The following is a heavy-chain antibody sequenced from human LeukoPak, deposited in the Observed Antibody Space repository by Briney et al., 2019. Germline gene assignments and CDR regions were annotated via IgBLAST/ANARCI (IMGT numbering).Heavy chain of an antibody. J-gene: IGHJ6*03. CDR3: ARDMVSTWPYFYSYYYMDV. D-gene: IGHD6-13*01. V-gene: IGHV4-4*07. Sequence: SETLPLTCTVSGASITTFSWNWIRQPAGKGLEWIGRIHGNGSTNYNPSLKSRVTMSLDTSKSQFSLKLPSVTAADTALYYCARDMVSTWPYFYSYYYMDVWGQGTTVAVSS. CDR2: IHGNGST. CDR1: GASITTFS.